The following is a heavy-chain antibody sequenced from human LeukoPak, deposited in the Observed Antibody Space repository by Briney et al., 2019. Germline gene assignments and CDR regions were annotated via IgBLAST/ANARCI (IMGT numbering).Heavy chain of an antibody. V-gene: IGHV3-23*01. CDR3: AKAEGYDILTGLDY. D-gene: IGHD3-9*01. Sequence: PGGSLRLACATSAFTFSSYAMSWDRQAPGKGLEWVSGIGASGRSTYYADSVKGRFTISRDNSKNTLYLQMNSLRTEDTAVYYCAKAEGYDILTGLDYWGQGTLVTVSS. CDR1: AFTFSSYA. J-gene: IGHJ4*02. CDR2: IGASGRST.